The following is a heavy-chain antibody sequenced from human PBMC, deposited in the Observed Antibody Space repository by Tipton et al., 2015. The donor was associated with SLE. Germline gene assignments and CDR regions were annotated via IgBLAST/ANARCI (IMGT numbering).Heavy chain of an antibody. CDR2: IRSKANSYAT. V-gene: IGHV3-73*01. D-gene: IGHD6-19*01. Sequence: GSLRLSCAASGFTFSGSAMHWVRQASGKGLEWVGRIRSKANSYATAYAASVKGRFTISRDDSKNTAYLQMNSLKTEDTAVYYCTRHAAVAGPQYYFDYWGQGTLVTVSS. CDR3: TRHAAVAGPQYYFDY. CDR1: GFTFSGSA. J-gene: IGHJ4*02.